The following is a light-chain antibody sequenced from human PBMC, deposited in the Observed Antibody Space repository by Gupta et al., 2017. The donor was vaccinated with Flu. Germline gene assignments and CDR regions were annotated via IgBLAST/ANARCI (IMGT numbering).Light chain of an antibody. CDR1: SSDIGVDEY. CDR2: EVI. CDR3: SSYNRSSSTVV. J-gene: IGLJ2*01. Sequence: IIIISTATSSDIGVDEYVCWYYQHPLKAPTLLIYEVISRRTGVAHRFSGSTYGCTASLTTIGVQAEEEADYYCSSYNRSSSTVVFGRGTKLTVL. V-gene: IGLV2-14*01.